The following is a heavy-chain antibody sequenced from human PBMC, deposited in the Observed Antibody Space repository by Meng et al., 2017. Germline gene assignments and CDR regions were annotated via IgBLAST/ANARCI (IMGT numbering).Heavy chain of an antibody. CDR1: GDSFSSSSAA. CDR3: ARLAQDRYFDY. J-gene: IGHJ4*02. CDR2: TYYRSTWYN. V-gene: IGHV6-1*01. Sequence: QVQLQQSGPGLVKPSTTLSLTCAISGDSFSSSSAAWNLIQQSQSGGLELRGSTYYRSTWYNDYAVSVKSRITVNSNTSKNQFSLHLNSVTPEDTAVYYCARLAQDRYFDYWGQGTLVTVSS. D-gene: IGHD2-15*01.